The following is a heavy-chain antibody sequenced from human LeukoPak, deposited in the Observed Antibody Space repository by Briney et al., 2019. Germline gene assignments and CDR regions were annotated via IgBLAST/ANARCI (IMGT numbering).Heavy chain of an antibody. V-gene: IGHV4-39*07. D-gene: IGHD3-3*01. Sequence: SETLSLTCTVSGGSISSSSYYWGWIRQPPGKGLEWIGSIYYSGSTYYNPSLKSRVTISVDTSKSQFSLKLSSVTAADTAVYYCARDLFGALVYDYWGQGALVTVSS. CDR3: ARDLFGALVYDY. J-gene: IGHJ4*02. CDR2: IYYSGST. CDR1: GGSISSSSYY.